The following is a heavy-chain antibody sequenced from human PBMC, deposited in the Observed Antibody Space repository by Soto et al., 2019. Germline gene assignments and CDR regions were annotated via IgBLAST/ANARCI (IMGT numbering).Heavy chain of an antibody. V-gene: IGHV3-23*01. CDR2: ISGSGGST. D-gene: IGHD3-3*01. CDR3: AKGGWLTISVFKYNNWFDP. J-gene: IGHJ5*02. CDR1: GFTFSSYA. Sequence: PGGSLRLSCAASGFTFSSYAMSWVRQAPGKGLEWVSAISGSGGSTYYADSVKGRFTISRDNSKNTLYLQMNSLRAEDTAVYYCAKGGWLTISVFKYNNWFDPWGQGTLVTVSS.